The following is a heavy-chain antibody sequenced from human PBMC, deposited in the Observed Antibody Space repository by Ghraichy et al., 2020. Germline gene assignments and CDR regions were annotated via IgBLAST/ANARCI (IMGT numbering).Heavy chain of an antibody. Sequence: ETLSLTCTVSGGSISSSSYYWGWIRQPPGKGLEWIGSIYYSGSTYYNPSLKSRVTISVDTSKNQFSLKLSSVTAADTAVYYCARLLPFRIAVAGTGIDDAFDIWGQGKMVTVSS. CDR2: IYYSGST. CDR1: GGSISSSSYY. CDR3: ARLLPFRIAVAGTGIDDAFDI. J-gene: IGHJ3*02. D-gene: IGHD6-19*01. V-gene: IGHV4-39*01.